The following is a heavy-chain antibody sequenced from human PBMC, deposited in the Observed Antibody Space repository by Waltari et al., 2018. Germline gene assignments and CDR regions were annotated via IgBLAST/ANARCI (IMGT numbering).Heavy chain of an antibody. CDR2: INHSGST. CDR3: ARVLRQWLVLGNFDY. V-gene: IGHV4-34*01. CDR1: GGSFSGSY. J-gene: IGHJ4*02. Sequence: QVQLQQWGAGLLKPSETLSLTCAVYGGSFSGSYWSGTRQPPGKGLEWIGEINHSGSTNYNPSLKSRVTISVDTSKNQFSLKLSSVTAADTAVYYCARVLRQWLVLGNFDYWGQGTLVTVSS. D-gene: IGHD6-19*01.